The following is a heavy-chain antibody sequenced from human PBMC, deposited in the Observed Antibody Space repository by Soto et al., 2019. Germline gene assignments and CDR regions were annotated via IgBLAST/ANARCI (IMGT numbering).Heavy chain of an antibody. D-gene: IGHD1-26*01. CDR3: ASDLVGASDSYGLDV. CDR1: GFTFSNYG. CDR2: IWHDGNNK. J-gene: IGHJ6*02. Sequence: GGSLRLSCAVSGFTFSNYGMHWVRQAPGKGLEWVAIIWHDGNNKYYADSVGGRFIISRDNSKNRLYLQMNSLRAADTAVYYCASDLVGASDSYGLDVWGQGTPVTVSS. V-gene: IGHV3-33*01.